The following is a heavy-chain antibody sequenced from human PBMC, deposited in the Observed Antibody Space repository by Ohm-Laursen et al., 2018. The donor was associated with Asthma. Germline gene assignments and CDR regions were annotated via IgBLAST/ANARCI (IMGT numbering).Heavy chain of an antibody. CDR2: ISYDGSNQ. CDR3: AKDGHYGGTMDFDY. Sequence: SLRLSCTASGFTFSRYDMHWVRQAPGKGLEWVAVISYDGSNQYYADSVKGRFTISRDNSKNTLYLQMNSLRVEDTAVYYCAKDGHYGGTMDFDYWGQGTLVTVSS. D-gene: IGHD4-23*01. CDR1: GFTFSRYD. V-gene: IGHV3-30*18. J-gene: IGHJ4*02.